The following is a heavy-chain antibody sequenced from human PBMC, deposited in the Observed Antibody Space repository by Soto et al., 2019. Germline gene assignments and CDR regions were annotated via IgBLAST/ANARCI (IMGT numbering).Heavy chain of an antibody. CDR3: AKDAGYCSSTSCYGGDYYYYMDV. V-gene: IGHV3-23*01. D-gene: IGHD2-2*03. CDR2: ISGSGGST. J-gene: IGHJ6*03. Sequence: GGSLRLSCAASGFTFSSYAMSWVRQAPGKGLEWVSAISGSGGSTYYADSVKGRFTISRDNSKNTLYLQMNSLRAEDTAVYYCAKDAGYCSSTSCYGGDYYYYMDVWGKGTTVTVSS. CDR1: GFTFSSYA.